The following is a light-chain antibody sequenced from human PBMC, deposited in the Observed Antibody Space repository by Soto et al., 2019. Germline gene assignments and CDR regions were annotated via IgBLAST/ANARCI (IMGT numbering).Light chain of an antibody. V-gene: IGKV1-27*01. CDR2: AAS. CDR3: QRYNTVPPWE. J-gene: IGKJ1*01. CDR1: RDITNF. Sequence: DIQMTQSPSSLSASVGDSVIITCRASRDITNFLAWYQQKPGGLPQLLIYAASTLQSGVPSRFSGSGSGTDFTLTIGSLQPEDVATYYCQRYNTVPPWEFGQGTKVEIK.